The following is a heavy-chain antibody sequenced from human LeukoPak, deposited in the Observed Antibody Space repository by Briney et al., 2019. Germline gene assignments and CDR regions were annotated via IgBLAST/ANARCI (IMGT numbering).Heavy chain of an antibody. D-gene: IGHD6-19*01. CDR3: ARDLAGMDV. CDR2: IFHSGST. Sequence: PSETLSLTCVVSGDSISSGAYSWSWIRQPPGKGPEWIGYIFHSGSTFYNPSLKSRVTISVDNSKNQFSLRLSSVTAADTAVYYCARDLAGMDVWGKGTTVTVSS. V-gene: IGHV4-30-2*01. J-gene: IGHJ6*03. CDR1: GDSISSGAYS.